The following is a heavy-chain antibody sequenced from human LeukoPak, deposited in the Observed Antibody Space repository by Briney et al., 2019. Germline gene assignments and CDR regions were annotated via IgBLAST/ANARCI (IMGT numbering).Heavy chain of an antibody. CDR1: GYTFTGYY. CDR2: INPNSGGT. Sequence: ASVKVSCKASGYTFTGYYMHWVRQAPGQGLEWMGWINPNSGGTNYAQKFQGRVTMTRDTSISTAYTELSRLRSDDTAVYYCAGSGYSGSYFEDYWGQGTLVTVSS. D-gene: IGHD1-26*01. J-gene: IGHJ4*02. V-gene: IGHV1-2*02. CDR3: AGSGYSGSYFEDY.